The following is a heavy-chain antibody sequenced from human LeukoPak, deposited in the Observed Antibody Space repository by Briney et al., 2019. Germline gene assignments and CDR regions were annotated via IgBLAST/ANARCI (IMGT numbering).Heavy chain of an antibody. CDR2: INPNSGGT. CDR3: AISSGYYGSGSFYGGAFVY. CDR1: GYTFTGYY. J-gene: IGHJ4*02. D-gene: IGHD3-10*01. V-gene: IGHV1-2*04. Sequence: ASVKVSCKASGYTFTGYYMHWVRQAPGQGLEWMGWINPNSGGTNYAQKFQGWVTMTRDTSISTAYMELSRLRSDDTAVNYCAISSGYYGSGSFYGGAFVYWGQGTLVTVSS.